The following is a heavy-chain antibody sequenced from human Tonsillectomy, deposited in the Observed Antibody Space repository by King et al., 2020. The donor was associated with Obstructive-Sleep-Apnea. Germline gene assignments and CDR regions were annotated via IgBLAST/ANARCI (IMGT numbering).Heavy chain of an antibody. CDR2: IKQDGSEK. V-gene: IGHV3-7*03. J-gene: IGHJ4*02. CDR1: GFTFSSYW. CDR3: ARDREGVFGTFDY. D-gene: IGHD3-16*01. Sequence: VQLVESGGGLVQPGGSLRLSCAASGFTFSSYWMSWVRQAPGKGLEWVANIKQDGSEKYYVDSVKGRFTISRDNAKNSLFLQMNSLRAEDTAVYYCARDREGVFGTFDYWGQGTLVTVSS.